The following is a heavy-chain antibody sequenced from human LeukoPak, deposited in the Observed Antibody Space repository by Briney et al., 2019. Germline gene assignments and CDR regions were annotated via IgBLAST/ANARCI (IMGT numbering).Heavy chain of an antibody. D-gene: IGHD2-21*01. CDR3: AKDTHPVVVKGVDY. CDR1: GFTFSSYG. Sequence: GGSLRLSCAASGFTFSSYGMHWVRQAPGKGLEWVAFIRYDGSNKYYADSVKGRFTISRDNAKNSLYLQMNSLRAEDTALYYCAKDTHPVVVKGVDYWGQGTLVTVSS. CDR2: IRYDGSNK. V-gene: IGHV3-30*02. J-gene: IGHJ4*02.